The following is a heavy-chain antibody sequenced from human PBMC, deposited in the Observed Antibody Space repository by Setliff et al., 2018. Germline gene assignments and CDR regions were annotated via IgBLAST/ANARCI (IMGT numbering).Heavy chain of an antibody. CDR3: ARDNIGPDALDI. CDR1: GVSITSHY. J-gene: IGHJ3*02. Sequence: PSETLSLTCTVSGVSITSHYWSWIRQPPGRALEWIGYIHHSGSTNYNPSLKRRVTLSMDTSRNHFSLNLTSLTAADTALYYCARDNIGPDALDIWGQGTMVTVSS. V-gene: IGHV4-59*11. CDR2: IHHSGST.